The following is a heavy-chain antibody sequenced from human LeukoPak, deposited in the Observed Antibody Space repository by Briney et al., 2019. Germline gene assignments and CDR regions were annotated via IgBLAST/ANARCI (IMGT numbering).Heavy chain of an antibody. V-gene: IGHV1-18*01. CDR2: ISAYNGNT. Sequence: ASVKVSCKASGYTFTSYGISWVRQAPGQGLEWMGWISAYNGNTHYAQKLQGRVTMTTDTSTSTAYMELRGLRSDDTAVYYCARVRVATNIGDYWGQGTLVTVSS. D-gene: IGHD5-12*01. CDR1: GYTFTSYG. J-gene: IGHJ4*02. CDR3: ARVRVATNIGDY.